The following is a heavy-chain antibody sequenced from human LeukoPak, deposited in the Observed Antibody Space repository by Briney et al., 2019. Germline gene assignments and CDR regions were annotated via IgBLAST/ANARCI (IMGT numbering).Heavy chain of an antibody. J-gene: IGHJ4*02. V-gene: IGHV3-43*02. CDR2: ISGDGGRT. D-gene: IGHD3-16*02. Sequence: GGSPRLSCAASGFTFNDYTMHWVRQAPGKGLEWVSLISGDGGRTYYADSVKGRFTISRDNRKNSLYLQLNSLRIEDTALYYCAKDTSSCIDCWGQGTLVTVSS. CDR3: AKDTSSCIDC. CDR1: GFTFNDYT.